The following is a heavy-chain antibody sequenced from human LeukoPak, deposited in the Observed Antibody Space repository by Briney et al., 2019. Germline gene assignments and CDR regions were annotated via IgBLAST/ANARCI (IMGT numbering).Heavy chain of an antibody. CDR2: ITTHGSTT. Sequence: GGSLRLSCAASGFTFSSFVMHWVRQAPGERLEFVPAITTHGSTTYYADSVKGRFTISRDNSNNTLYLQMGSLRAEDTAVYYCARVPVVTGAQAFDIWGQGTMVTVSS. CDR1: GFTFSSFV. CDR3: ARVPVVTGAQAFDI. D-gene: IGHD5-18*01. J-gene: IGHJ3*02. V-gene: IGHV3-64*02.